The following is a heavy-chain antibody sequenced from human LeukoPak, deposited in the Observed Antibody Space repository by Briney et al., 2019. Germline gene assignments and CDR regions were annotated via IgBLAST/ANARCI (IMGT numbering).Heavy chain of an antibody. J-gene: IGHJ4*02. CDR1: GFTFSSNW. V-gene: IGHV3-74*01. Sequence: PGGSLRLSCAVSGFTFSSNWMHWVRQAPGKGLVWVSRINSDGDSTSYADSVKGRFTISRDNAKNTLYLQMNSLRAEDTAVYYCARARYYYDSSGHDYWGQGTPVTVSS. CDR3: ARARYYYDSSGHDY. CDR2: INSDGDST. D-gene: IGHD3-22*01.